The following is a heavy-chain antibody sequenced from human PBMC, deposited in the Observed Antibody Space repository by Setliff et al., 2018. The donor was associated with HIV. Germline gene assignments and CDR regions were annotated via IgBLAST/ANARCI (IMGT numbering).Heavy chain of an antibody. CDR3: ARAFIPNGALVT. J-gene: IGHJ4*03. CDR2: IYTSGST. CDR1: GDSISTYC. Sequence: ASETLSLTCTVSGDSISTYCWIWIRQPPGKGLEWIGNIYTSGSTNYNPSLKSRITISVDTSKNQFSLTLNSLTATDTALCYCARAFIPNGALVTWDQGTMLTVSS. D-gene: IGHD3-16*01. V-gene: IGHV4-4*09.